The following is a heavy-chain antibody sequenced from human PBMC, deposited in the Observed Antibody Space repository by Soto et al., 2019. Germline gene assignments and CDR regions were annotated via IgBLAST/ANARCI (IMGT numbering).Heavy chain of an antibody. J-gene: IGHJ4*02. V-gene: IGHV3-30*18. CDR2: ISYDGSNK. CDR1: GFTFSSYG. D-gene: IGHD2-15*01. CDR3: AKIGSWYNDY. Sequence: SLRLSCAASGFTFSSYGMHWVRQAPGKGLEWVAVISYDGSNKYYADSVKGRFTISRDNSKNTLYLQMNSLRAEDTAVYYCAKIGSWYNDYWGQGTLVTVSS.